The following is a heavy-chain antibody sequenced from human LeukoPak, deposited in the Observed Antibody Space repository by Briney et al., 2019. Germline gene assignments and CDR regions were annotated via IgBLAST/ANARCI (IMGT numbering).Heavy chain of an antibody. V-gene: IGHV1-46*01. CDR2: INPSGGTT. CDR1: GYSFTSYY. J-gene: IGHJ3*02. D-gene: IGHD1-7*01. Sequence: APVKVSCKASGYSFTSYYMHWVRQAPGQGLEWMGIINPSGGTTSYAQKFQGRVTVTRDTSTGTVYMELSSLRSEDTAVYYCASTITGTTYDAFDIWGQGTMVTVSS. CDR3: ASTITGTTYDAFDI.